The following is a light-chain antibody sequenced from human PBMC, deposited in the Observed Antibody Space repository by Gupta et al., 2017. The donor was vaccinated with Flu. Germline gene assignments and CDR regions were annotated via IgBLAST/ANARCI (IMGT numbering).Light chain of an antibody. CDR2: GAS. CDR3: QQGRNSSWT. V-gene: IGKV3-20*01. Sequence: GTLSLAPSERTTRPCVACRRVNNNYLAWYQQKPGQAPRLLIYGASNRATGVPDRFSGSGSGTDFTLTISRLEPEDFAVYYCQQGRNSSWTFGQGTKVEF. J-gene: IGKJ1*01. CDR1: RRVNNNY.